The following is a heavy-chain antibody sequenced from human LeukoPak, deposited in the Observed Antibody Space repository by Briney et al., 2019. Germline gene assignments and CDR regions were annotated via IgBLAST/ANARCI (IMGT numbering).Heavy chain of an antibody. CDR2: INPNSGGT. CDR1: GYTFTGYY. J-gene: IGHJ4*02. CDR3: ARAEAIDY. D-gene: IGHD5-12*01. V-gene: IGHV1-2*02. Sequence: ASVKVSCKASGYTFTGYYMHWGRQAPGQGLEWMGWINPNSGGTKYAQKFQGRVTMTRDTSISTAYMELSSLRSDDTAVYYCARAEAIDYWGQGTLVTVSS.